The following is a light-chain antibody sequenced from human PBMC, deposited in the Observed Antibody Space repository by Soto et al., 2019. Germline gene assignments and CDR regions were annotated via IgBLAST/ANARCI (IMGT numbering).Light chain of an antibody. V-gene: IGLV1-44*01. CDR3: FSYTISSRGV. CDR2: SNN. J-gene: IGLJ3*02. Sequence: QSVLTQPPSASGTPGQRVTISCSGSSSNIGSNTVNWYQQLPGTAPKLLIYSNNQRPSGVPDRFSGSKSGTSASLAISGLQSEDEADYYCFSYTISSRGVFGAGTKLTVL. CDR1: SSNIGSNT.